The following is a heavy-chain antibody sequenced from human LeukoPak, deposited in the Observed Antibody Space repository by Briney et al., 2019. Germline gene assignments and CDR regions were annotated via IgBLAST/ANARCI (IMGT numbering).Heavy chain of an antibody. V-gene: IGHV1-18*01. CDR3: TTGYGDLETYGN. Sequence: GASVKVSCKASASSFPTFSFTWVRQAPGQGLEWMGWISVASGDTFYAQKVQGRVSMTTDTITGTVYMELTGLTSDDTAVYYCTTGYGDLETYGNWGQGTLVIVSS. CDR2: ISVASGDT. CDR1: ASSFPTFS. J-gene: IGHJ4*02. D-gene: IGHD4-17*01.